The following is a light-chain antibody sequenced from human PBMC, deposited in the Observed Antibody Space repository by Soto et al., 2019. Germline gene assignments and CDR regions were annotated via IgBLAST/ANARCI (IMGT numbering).Light chain of an antibody. CDR1: ESVSTN. J-gene: IGKJ5*01. CDR3: QQRSNWPT. CDR2: GAS. V-gene: IGKV3-11*01. Sequence: EIEMTQSPATLSLAPGERVTLSCRASESVSTNLAWYQQKAGQAPRLLIYGASNRATGIPARFSGSGSGTDFTLTISSLESEDFAIYYCQQRSNWPTFGQGTRLEI.